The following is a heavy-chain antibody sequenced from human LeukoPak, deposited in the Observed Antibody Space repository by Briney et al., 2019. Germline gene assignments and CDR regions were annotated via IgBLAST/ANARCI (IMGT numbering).Heavy chain of an antibody. Sequence: GGSLRLSCAASGFTFSSYAMSWVRRAPGKGLEWVSSIGDNGGNTYYAYSVKGRFTISRDNFKNTLYLQMNSLKAEDTAVYYCARDEPDATRYDYGDYFDFWGQGTLVTVSS. CDR2: IGDNGGNT. CDR3: ARDEPDATRYDYGDYFDF. CDR1: GFTFSSYA. D-gene: IGHD4-17*01. J-gene: IGHJ4*02. V-gene: IGHV3-23*01.